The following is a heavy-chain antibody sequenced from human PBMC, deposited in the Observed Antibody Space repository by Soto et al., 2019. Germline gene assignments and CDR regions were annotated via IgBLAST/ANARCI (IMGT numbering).Heavy chain of an antibody. D-gene: IGHD3-16*02. J-gene: IGHJ3*02. V-gene: IGHV1-69*02. CDR1: GGTFSSYT. Sequence: QVQLVQSGAEVKKPGSSVKVSCKASGGTFSSYTISWVRQAPGQGLEWMGRIIPILGIANYAQKFQGRVTITADKSTSTAYMELSSLRSEDTAVYYCARGSYDYIWGSYRYDAFDIWGQGTMVTVSS. CDR2: IIPILGIA. CDR3: ARGSYDYIWGSYRYDAFDI.